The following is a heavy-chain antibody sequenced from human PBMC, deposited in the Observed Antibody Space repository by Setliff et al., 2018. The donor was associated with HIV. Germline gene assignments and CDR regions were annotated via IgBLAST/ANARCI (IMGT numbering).Heavy chain of an antibody. CDR1: GGSITSYY. Sequence: LSLTCTVSGGSITSYYWNWIRQSPGKGLEWIGYIFDSGTTKYNPSVTSRVTMSVDASKNQFFLQLISVTAADTAVYYCARQGGYNSPLMVWGQGKLVTVSS. D-gene: IGHD3-10*01. V-gene: IGHV4-59*08. CDR3: ARQGGYNSPLMV. J-gene: IGHJ4*02. CDR2: IFDSGTT.